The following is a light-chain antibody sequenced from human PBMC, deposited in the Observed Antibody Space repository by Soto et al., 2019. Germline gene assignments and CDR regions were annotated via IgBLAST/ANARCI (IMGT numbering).Light chain of an antibody. CDR2: DAS. J-gene: IGKJ5*01. Sequence: ELVMTQSPDTLSVSPGERATLLCRASQSVRNNLAWYQQKPGQAPRLLIHDASTRATGIPARFSGSGSGTDFTLTISSLEPEDFAVYYCQQRSIWPPNTFGQGTRLEIK. V-gene: IGKV3-11*01. CDR1: QSVRNN. CDR3: QQRSIWPPNT.